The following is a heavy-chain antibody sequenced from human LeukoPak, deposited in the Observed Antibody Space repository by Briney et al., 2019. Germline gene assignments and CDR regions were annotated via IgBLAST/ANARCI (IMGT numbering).Heavy chain of an antibody. V-gene: IGHV1-8*01. Sequence: ASVKVSCKASGYSFTSYDINWVRQATGQGLEWMGWMNPNSGKTGFAQRFQGRVSMTRDTSSSTAYMELSSLRFEDTAVYYCARELNTSLDYWGQGTLVTVSS. CDR1: GYSFTSYD. CDR2: MNPNSGKT. J-gene: IGHJ4*02. D-gene: IGHD2-2*02. CDR3: ARELNTSLDY.